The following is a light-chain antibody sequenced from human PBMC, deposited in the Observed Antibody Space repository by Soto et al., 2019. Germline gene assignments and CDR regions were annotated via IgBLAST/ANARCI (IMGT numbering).Light chain of an antibody. CDR2: GAS. J-gene: IGKJ3*01. Sequence: IVLTQSPGTLSLSPGESATLSCRASQSGRSSYLAWYQQKPGQTPRLLIYGASNRATDIPDRFSASGSGTDFTLTISRLEPEDFAVYYCQHYGDTQFTFGPGTKVEIK. V-gene: IGKV3-20*01. CDR1: QSGRSSY. CDR3: QHYGDTQFT.